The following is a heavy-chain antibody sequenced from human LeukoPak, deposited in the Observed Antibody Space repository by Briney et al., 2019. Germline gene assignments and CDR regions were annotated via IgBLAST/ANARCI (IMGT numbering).Heavy chain of an antibody. Sequence: GGSLRLSCAASGFTFSSHWMHWVRQAPGKGLVWVSGISTDGSRPRYADSVNGRSTISRDNAKNTLYLQMNSLRAEDTAVYFCVRDGQGSTPLDYWGQRTLVTVSS. CDR3: VRDGQGSTPLDY. CDR1: GFTFSSHW. CDR2: ISTDGSRP. J-gene: IGHJ4*02. V-gene: IGHV3-74*01. D-gene: IGHD2-15*01.